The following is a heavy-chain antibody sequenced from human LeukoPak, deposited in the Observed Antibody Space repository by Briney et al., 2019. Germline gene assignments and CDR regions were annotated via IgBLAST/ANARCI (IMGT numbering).Heavy chain of an antibody. J-gene: IGHJ4*02. CDR2: INHSGST. D-gene: IGHD3-10*01. V-gene: IGHV4-34*01. Sequence: SETLSLTCAVYGGSLSGYYWSWIRQPPGKGLEWIGEINHSGSTNYNPSLKSRVTISVDTSKNQFSLKLSSVTAADTAVYYCARVPVRGVLKGYFDYWGQGTLVTVSS. CDR1: GGSLSGYY. CDR3: ARVPVRGVLKGYFDY.